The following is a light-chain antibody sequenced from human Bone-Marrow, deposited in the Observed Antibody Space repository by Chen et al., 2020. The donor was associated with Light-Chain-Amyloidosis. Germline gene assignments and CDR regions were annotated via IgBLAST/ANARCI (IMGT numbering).Light chain of an antibody. V-gene: IGLV3-25*03. CDR1: DLPTKY. CDR2: RDT. CDR3: QSADSSGTYEVI. J-gene: IGLJ2*01. Sequence: SYELTQPPSVSVSPGQTARITCSGDDLPTKYAYWYQQKPGQAPVLVIHRDTERPSGISERFSGASSGTTATLTISGVQADDKADYHCQSADSSGTYEVIFGGGTKLTVL.